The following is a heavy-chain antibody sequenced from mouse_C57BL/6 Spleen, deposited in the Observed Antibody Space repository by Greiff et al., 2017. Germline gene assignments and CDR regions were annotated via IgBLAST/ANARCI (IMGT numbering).Heavy chain of an antibody. D-gene: IGHD2-3*01. CDR1: GFPIPSGYY. CDR3: AGDPLGYYLFAY. J-gene: IGHJ3*01. Sequence: QVQLKESGPGLVKPSQSLFLTCSITGFPIPSGYYWIWIRQSPGKPLEWMGYITHSGETFYNPSLPSPISITRETSKNQFFLLLNSVTTEDTAMYYGAGDPLGYYLFAYWCQGTLVTVSA. CDR2: ITHSGET. V-gene: IGHV12-3*01.